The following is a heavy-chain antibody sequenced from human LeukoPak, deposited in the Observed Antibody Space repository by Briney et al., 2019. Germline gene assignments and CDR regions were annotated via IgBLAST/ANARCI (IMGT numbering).Heavy chain of an antibody. CDR3: ARDKGPRGRGYFDY. J-gene: IGHJ4*02. D-gene: IGHD2-15*01. CDR2: ISGSGDST. CDR1: GFTFSNYG. Sequence: GGSLRLSCAASGFTFSNYGMSWVRQAPGKGLEWVSGISGSGDSTFYADPVKGRFTISRDNSKNRLYLQMNSLRAEDTAVYYCARDKGPRGRGYFDYWGQGTLVTVSS. V-gene: IGHV3-23*01.